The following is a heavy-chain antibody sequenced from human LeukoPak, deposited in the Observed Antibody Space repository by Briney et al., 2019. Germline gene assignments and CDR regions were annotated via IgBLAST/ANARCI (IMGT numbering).Heavy chain of an antibody. CDR3: ARGPTYYDILTGYYTLFDY. CDR2: INPNSGGT. J-gene: IGHJ4*02. Sequence: ASVTVSFKASGYTFTGYYMHWVRQAPGQGLEWMGWINPNSGGTNYAQKFQGRVTMTRDTSISTAYMELSRLRSDDTAVYYCARGPTYYDILTGYYTLFDYWGQGTLVTVSS. CDR1: GYTFTGYY. D-gene: IGHD3-9*01. V-gene: IGHV1-2*02.